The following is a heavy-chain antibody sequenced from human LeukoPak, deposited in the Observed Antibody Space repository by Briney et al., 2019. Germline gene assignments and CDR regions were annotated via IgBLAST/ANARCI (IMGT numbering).Heavy chain of an antibody. CDR1: GFTFSSYA. V-gene: IGHV3-23*01. CDR2: XXGSGGST. Sequence: GGSLRLSCAASGFTFSSYAMSWVRQAPGKGLEXXXXXXGSGGSTYYADSVKGRFTISRDNSKNTLYLQMNSLRAEDTAVYYCAKDGERYGSGSINWFDPWGQGTLVTVSS. J-gene: IGHJ5*02. CDR3: AKDGERYGSGSINWFDP. D-gene: IGHD3-10*01.